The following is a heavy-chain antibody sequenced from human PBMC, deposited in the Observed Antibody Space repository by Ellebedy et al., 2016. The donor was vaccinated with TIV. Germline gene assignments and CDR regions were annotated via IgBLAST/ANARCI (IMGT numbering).Heavy chain of an antibody. V-gene: IGHV3-7*01. Sequence: GESLKISCAATGFSFRSYWMSWVRQAPGKGLEWVANIYQDGSVQYYLDSLKGRFTISRDKAINSLFPQMNSLRAGDTAVYYCARRGSYGDYAVQVNSWFDRWGRGTLVTVSS. CDR2: IYQDGSVQ. CDR1: GFSFRSYW. J-gene: IGHJ5*02. D-gene: IGHD4-17*01. CDR3: ARRGSYGDYAVQVNSWFDR.